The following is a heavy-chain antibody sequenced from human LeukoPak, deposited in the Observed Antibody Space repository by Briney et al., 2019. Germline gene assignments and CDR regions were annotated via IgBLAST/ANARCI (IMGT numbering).Heavy chain of an antibody. CDR2: INTNTGNP. J-gene: IGHJ3*02. V-gene: IGHV7-4-1*02. Sequence: ASVKVSCKASGYTFTSYAMNWVRQAPGQGLEWMGWINTNTGNPTYAQGFTGRFVFSLDTSVSTAYLQISSLKAEDTAVYYCARQLNSTAMRTNAFDIWGQGTMVTVSS. CDR1: GYTFTSYA. CDR3: ARQLNSTAMRTNAFDI. D-gene: IGHD5-18*01.